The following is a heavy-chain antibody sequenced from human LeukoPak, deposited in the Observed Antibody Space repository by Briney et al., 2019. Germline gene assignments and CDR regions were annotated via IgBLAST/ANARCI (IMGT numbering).Heavy chain of an antibody. D-gene: IGHD3-9*01. J-gene: IGHJ4*02. CDR2: IYSGGST. Sequence: GGSLRLSCAASGFTVSSNYMSWVRQAPGKGLEWVSVIYSGGSTYYADSVKGRFTISRDNSKNTLYLQMNSLRAEYTAVYYCARVRYFDWLSAFDYWGQGTLVTVSS. V-gene: IGHV3-66*01. CDR1: GFTVSSNY. CDR3: ARVRYFDWLSAFDY.